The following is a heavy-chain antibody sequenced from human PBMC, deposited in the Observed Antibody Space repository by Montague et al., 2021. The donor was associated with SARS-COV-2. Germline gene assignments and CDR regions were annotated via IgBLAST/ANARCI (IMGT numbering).Heavy chain of an antibody. V-gene: IGHV4-34*01. D-gene: IGHD2-2*01. CDR2: INHSGST. J-gene: IGHJ6*03. CDR1: GGSFSGYY. CDR3: ARDLQLVVPGVLGVGPYYYHYYMDV. Sequence: SETLSLTCAVYGGSFSGYYWSWIRQPPGKGLEWIGEINHSGSTKYNPSLKSRVTISVDTSKNQFSLKLSSVTAADTAVYYCARDLQLVVPGVLGVGPYYYHYYMDVWGKGTTVTVSS.